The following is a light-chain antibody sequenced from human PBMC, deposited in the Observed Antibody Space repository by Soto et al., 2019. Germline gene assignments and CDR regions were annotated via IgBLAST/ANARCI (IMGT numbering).Light chain of an antibody. J-gene: IGLJ3*02. Sequence: QAVVTQPASVSGSAGQSITISCSGTMRDVGAYNLVSWYQQHPGTAPKLIIYEVRNRPSGISSRFSGSRSGNTASLTISGRQSEDEGDYYCSAYTARRTLVFGGGTKLTVL. CDR2: EVR. CDR1: MRDVGAYNL. V-gene: IGLV2-14*01. CDR3: SAYTARRTLV.